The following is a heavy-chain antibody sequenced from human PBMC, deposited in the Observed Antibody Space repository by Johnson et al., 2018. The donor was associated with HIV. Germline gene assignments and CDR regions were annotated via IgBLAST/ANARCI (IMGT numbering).Heavy chain of an antibody. D-gene: IGHD1-26*01. J-gene: IGHJ3*02. CDR3: AKDSYSDSQFLDAFDI. Sequence: VQLVESGGGLVKPGGSLRLSCAASGFTFSNAWMSWVRQAPGKGLEWVGRIKSKTDGGTTDYAAPVKGRFTISRDDSKNTLYLQMNSLKAEDTAVYCAKDSYSDSQFLDAFDIWGQGTVVTVSS. V-gene: IGHV3-15*01. CDR2: IKSKTDGGTT. CDR1: GFTFSNAW.